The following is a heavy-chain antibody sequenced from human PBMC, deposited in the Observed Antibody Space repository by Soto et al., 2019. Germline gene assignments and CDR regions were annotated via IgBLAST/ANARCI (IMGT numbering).Heavy chain of an antibody. CDR3: AREKTDDYGDYDY. J-gene: IGHJ4*02. D-gene: IGHD4-17*01. CDR1: GGSFSGYY. Sequence: SETLSLTCAVYGGSFSGYYWSWIRQPPGKGLEWIGEINHSGSTNYIPSLKSRVTISVDTSKNQFSLKLNSVTAADTAVYYCAREKTDDYGDYDYWGQGTLVTVPS. CDR2: INHSGST. V-gene: IGHV4-34*01.